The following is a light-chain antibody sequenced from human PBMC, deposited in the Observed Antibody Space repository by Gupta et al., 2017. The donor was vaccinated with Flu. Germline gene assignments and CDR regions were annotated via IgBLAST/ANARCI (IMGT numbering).Light chain of an antibody. CDR1: NIGSKS. J-gene: IGLJ1*01. Sequence: SYVLPQPPSVSVSPGQTARITCGGNNIGSKSVHWSQQKPGQAPVLVVYDDSERPSGIPERVSGSNSGNTATMTISRVEAGDEADYYCQVWDSSSDNPEVFGTGTKVTVL. CDR3: QVWDSSSDNPEV. V-gene: IGLV3-21*02. CDR2: DDS.